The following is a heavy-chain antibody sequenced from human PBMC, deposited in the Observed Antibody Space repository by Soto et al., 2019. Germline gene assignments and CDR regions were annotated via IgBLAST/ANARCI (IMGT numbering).Heavy chain of an antibody. CDR3: ARTVVPAAIDYGMDV. CDR2: IWYDGSNK. CDR1: GFTFSSYG. V-gene: IGHV3-33*01. D-gene: IGHD2-2*01. J-gene: IGHJ6*02. Sequence: QSGGSLRLSCAASGFTFSSYGMHWVRQAPGKGLEWVAVIWYDGSNKYYADSVKGRFTISRDNSKNTLYLQMNSLRAEDTAVYYCARTVVPAAIDYGMDVWGQGTTVTVS.